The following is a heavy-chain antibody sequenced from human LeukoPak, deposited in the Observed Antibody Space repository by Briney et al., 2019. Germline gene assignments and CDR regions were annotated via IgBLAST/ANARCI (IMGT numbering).Heavy chain of an antibody. CDR2: IYHSGST. CDR1: GYSISSGYY. D-gene: IGHD2-15*01. Sequence: SETLSLTCAVSGYSISSGYYWGWIRQPPGKGLEWIGSIYHSGSTYYNPSLKSRVTISVETSKNQFSLKLSSVTAADTAVYYCARQIVATVYFDYWGQGTLVTVSS. V-gene: IGHV4-38-2*01. CDR3: ARQIVATVYFDY. J-gene: IGHJ4*02.